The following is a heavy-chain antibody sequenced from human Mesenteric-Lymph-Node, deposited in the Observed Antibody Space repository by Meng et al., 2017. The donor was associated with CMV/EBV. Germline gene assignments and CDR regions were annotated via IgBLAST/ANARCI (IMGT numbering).Heavy chain of an antibody. D-gene: IGHD2-15*01. J-gene: IGHJ4*02. CDR3: ARRDGYCSGGSCYSLGY. CDR1: GGTFSSYA. Sequence: SVKVSCKASGGTFSSYAISWVRQAPGQGLEWMGGIIPIFGTANYAQKFQGRVTMTRNTSISTAYMELSSLRSDDTAVYYCARRDGYCSGGSCYSLGYWGQGTLVTVSS. CDR2: IIPIFGTA. V-gene: IGHV1-69*05.